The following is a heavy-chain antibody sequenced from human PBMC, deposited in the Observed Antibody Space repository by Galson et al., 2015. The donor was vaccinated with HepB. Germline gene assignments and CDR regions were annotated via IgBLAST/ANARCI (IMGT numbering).Heavy chain of an antibody. CDR1: GGSISSSTYY. D-gene: IGHD2-21*02. J-gene: IGHJ1*01. CDR3: ARQTWGDQGRYFQH. V-gene: IGHV4-39*01. CDR2: IYYSGST. Sequence: ETLSLTCTVSGGSISSSTYYWGWIRQPPGKGLEWIGSIYYSGSTYYNPSLKSRVTISVDTSKNQFSLRLTSVTAADTAVYYCARQTWGDQGRYFQHWGQGTLVTVSS.